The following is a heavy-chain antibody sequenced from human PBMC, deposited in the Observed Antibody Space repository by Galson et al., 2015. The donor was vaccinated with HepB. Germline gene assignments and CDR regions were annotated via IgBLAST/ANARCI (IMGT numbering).Heavy chain of an antibody. D-gene: IGHD2/OR15-2a*01. J-gene: IGHJ1*01. Sequence: SLRLSCAVSGLSFSDIWMSWVRQAPGKGLEWVGRIRSREEGETTDYAASVNGRFTLSRDDHKSLLYLQMDSLKIEDTAVYYCTTASLITFWGQGTLVTVSS. CDR2: IRSREEGETT. CDR3: TTASLITF. V-gene: IGHV3-15*01. CDR1: GLSFSDIW.